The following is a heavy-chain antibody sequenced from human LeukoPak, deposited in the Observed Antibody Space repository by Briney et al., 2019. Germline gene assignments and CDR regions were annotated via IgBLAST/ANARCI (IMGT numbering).Heavy chain of an antibody. D-gene: IGHD6-19*01. V-gene: IGHV3-21*01. CDR1: GFTFSSYS. Sequence: PGGSLRLSCAASGFTFSSYSMNWVRQAPGKGLEWVSSISSSSSYIYYADSVKGRFTISRDNAKNSLYLQMNSLRAEDTAVYYCARDGSSGWYYYYGMDVWGRGTTVTVSS. CDR2: ISSSSSYI. CDR3: ARDGSSGWYYYYGMDV. J-gene: IGHJ6*02.